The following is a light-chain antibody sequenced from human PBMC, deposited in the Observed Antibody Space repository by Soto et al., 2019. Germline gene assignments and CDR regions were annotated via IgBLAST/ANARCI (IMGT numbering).Light chain of an antibody. CDR3: QAWDSGTMV. J-gene: IGLJ3*02. V-gene: IGLV3-1*01. CDR2: QDT. Sequence: SYELTQPPSMSVSPGQTASITCSGDKLGDKYVCWYQQRPGHSPVLVIYQDTNRPSGIPERFSGSNSGNTATLTISGTQPMDEADYYCQAWDSGTMVFGGGTQLTVL. CDR1: KLGDKY.